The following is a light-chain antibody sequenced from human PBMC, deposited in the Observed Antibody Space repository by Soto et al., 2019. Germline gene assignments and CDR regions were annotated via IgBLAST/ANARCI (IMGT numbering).Light chain of an antibody. CDR3: QQRSNWPLFT. Sequence: EIVLTQSPGTLSLSPGEGATLSCRASQSVGGTFLAWYQQKGGQAPRLLIYDASNRATGIPARFSGSGSGTDFTLTISSLEPEDFAVYYCQQRSNWPLFTFGPVTKVDLK. CDR1: QSVGGTF. V-gene: IGKV3-11*01. J-gene: IGKJ3*01. CDR2: DAS.